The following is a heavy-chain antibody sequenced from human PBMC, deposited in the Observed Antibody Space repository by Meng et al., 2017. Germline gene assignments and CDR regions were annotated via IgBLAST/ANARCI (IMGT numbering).Heavy chain of an antibody. V-gene: IGHV7-4-1*02. CDR3: TRDGYSDCSRTSCFDS. CDR1: GYTLTSYV. CDR2: IDTKTGNP. Sequence: QGQRVQAGSEFRKPWASVKGSSKASGYTLTSYVINWLRQAPGQGLQWMGWIDTKTGNPTYVPGFTGRLVFSLDTSVSTAYLQISGLKADDTAVYYCTRDGYSDCSRTSCFDSWGQGTLVTVSS. D-gene: IGHD2-2*01. J-gene: IGHJ4*02.